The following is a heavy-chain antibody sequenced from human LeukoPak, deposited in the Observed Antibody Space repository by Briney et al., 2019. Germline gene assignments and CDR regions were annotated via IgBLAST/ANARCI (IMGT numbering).Heavy chain of an antibody. CDR2: FYYSGST. Sequence: PSQTLSLTCTLYGRSLSSGGYSWSWLRPHPGKGLEWIEYFYYSGSTYYHPSLKSRVTISVDTSKNRFSLKVSSLTAADTAVYYCARTVVPAAISQWSGYYYYYYGMDVGGRGTRVTVSS. CDR1: GRSLSSGGYS. J-gene: IGHJ6*02. CDR3: ARTVVPAAISQWSGYYYYYYGMDV. D-gene: IGHD2-2*02. V-gene: IGHV4-31*03.